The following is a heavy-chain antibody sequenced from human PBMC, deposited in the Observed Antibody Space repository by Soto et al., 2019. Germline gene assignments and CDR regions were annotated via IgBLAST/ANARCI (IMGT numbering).Heavy chain of an antibody. D-gene: IGHD2-2*01. J-gene: IGHJ6*02. CDR2: IYHSGST. Sequence: QVQLQESGPGLVKPSGTLSLTCAVSGGSISSSNWWSWVRQPPGKGLEWIGEIYHSGSTNYNPSLKSRVTISLDKSKNQFSLKLRSVTAADTAVYYCARGVLVPAAAAPYYYYGMDVWGQGTTVTVSS. CDR3: ARGVLVPAAAAPYYYYGMDV. CDR1: GGSISSSNW. V-gene: IGHV4-4*02.